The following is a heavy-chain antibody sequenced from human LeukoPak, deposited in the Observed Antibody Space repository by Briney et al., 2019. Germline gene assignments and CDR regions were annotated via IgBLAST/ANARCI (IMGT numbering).Heavy chain of an antibody. D-gene: IGHD1-26*01. CDR2: IERDGSEK. Sequence: GGSLRLSCAASGFTVSSNYMSWVRQAPGKGLEWVANIERDGSEKYYVDSVKGRFTISRDNAKNSLYLQMNSLRAEDSAVYYCVKLSEHWGQGTLVTVSS. V-gene: IGHV3-7*01. CDR3: VKLSEH. J-gene: IGHJ1*01. CDR1: GFTVSSNY.